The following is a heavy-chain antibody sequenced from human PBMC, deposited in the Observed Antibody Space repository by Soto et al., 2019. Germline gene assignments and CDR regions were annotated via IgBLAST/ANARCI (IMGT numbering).Heavy chain of an antibody. CDR1: GFTFSSYS. J-gene: IGHJ6*02. D-gene: IGHD3-10*01. CDR2: LSSSSSYI. V-gene: IGHV3-21*01. CDR3: ARDRHLYYYGTGSYYTYYYYGMDV. Sequence: GVSLRLSCAASGFTFSSYSMNCVRQAPGKGLEWVSSLSSSSSYIYYADSVKGRFTISREXAKNSLYLQMNSQRGEDTAVYYCARDRHLYYYGTGSYYTYYYYGMDVWGQGTTVTVSS.